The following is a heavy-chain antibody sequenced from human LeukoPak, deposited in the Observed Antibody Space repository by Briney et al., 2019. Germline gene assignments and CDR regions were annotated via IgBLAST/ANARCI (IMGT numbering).Heavy chain of an antibody. CDR2: IYYSGST. Sequence: KPSETLSLTCTVSGGSIRSSSYYWGWIRQPPGEGLEWIGSIYYSGSTYYNPSLKSRVTISVDTSKNQFSLKLSSVTAADTAVYYCARLGSHPSIAARPWGQGTLVIVSS. J-gene: IGHJ5*02. D-gene: IGHD6-6*01. V-gene: IGHV4-39*01. CDR3: ARLGSHPSIAARP. CDR1: GGSIRSSSYY.